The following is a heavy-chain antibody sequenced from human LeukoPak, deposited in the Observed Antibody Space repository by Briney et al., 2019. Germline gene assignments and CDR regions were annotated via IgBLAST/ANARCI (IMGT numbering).Heavy chain of an antibody. D-gene: IGHD5-24*01. J-gene: IGHJ4*02. CDR2: MFSGGST. V-gene: IGHV4-39*01. CDR1: GGSISSSTFY. CDR3: ARHRSGWLQSSFDY. Sequence: SETLSLTCTVSGGSISSSTFYWGWIRQPPGKGLEWIGSMFSGGSTYYNPSLKSRVTISVDTSKNHFSLKLSSVTAADTAVYYCARHRSGWLQSSFDYWGQGTLVTVSS.